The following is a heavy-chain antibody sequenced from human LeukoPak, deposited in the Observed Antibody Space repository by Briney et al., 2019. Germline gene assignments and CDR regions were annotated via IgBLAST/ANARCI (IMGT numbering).Heavy chain of an antibody. CDR1: GGSISSGDYY. J-gene: IGHJ6*02. CDR2: IYYSGST. Sequence: PSETLSLTCTVSGGSISSGDYYWSWIRQPPGKGLEWIGYIYYSGSTYYNPSLKSRVTISVDTSKNQFSLKLSSVTAADTAVYYCARTIAAAGLYYYYYYGMDVWGQGTTVTVSS. D-gene: IGHD6-13*01. V-gene: IGHV4-30-4*01. CDR3: ARTIAAAGLYYYYYYGMDV.